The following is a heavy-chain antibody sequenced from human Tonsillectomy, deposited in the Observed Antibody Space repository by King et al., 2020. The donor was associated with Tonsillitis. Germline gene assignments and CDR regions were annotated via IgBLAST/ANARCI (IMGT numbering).Heavy chain of an antibody. CDR2: IYTSGST. CDR3: ARQGREWRSPRRYGDLGWFDP. J-gene: IGHJ5*02. V-gene: IGHV4-4*07. CDR1: GGSISSYY. Sequence: VQLQESGPGLVKPSETLSLTCTVSGGSISSYYWNWIRQPAGKGLEWIGRIYTSGSTNYNPSLKSRVTMSVDTSKNHFSLKLSSVTAADTAVYYCARQGREWRSPRRYGDLGWFDPWGQGTLVPVSS. D-gene: IGHD2-2*01.